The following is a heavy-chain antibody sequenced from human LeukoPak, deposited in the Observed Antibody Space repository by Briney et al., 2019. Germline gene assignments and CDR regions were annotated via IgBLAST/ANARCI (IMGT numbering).Heavy chain of an antibody. Sequence: SETLSLTCTVSGGSISSYYWSWIRQPPGKGLEWIGYIYYSGSTNYNPSLKSRVTISVDTSKNQFFLKLSSVTAADTAVYYCARGRRIAVAGRGYYYYYYMDVWGKGTTVTISS. CDR3: ARGRRIAVAGRGYYYYYYMDV. V-gene: IGHV4-59*01. D-gene: IGHD6-19*01. CDR1: GGSISSYY. J-gene: IGHJ6*03. CDR2: IYYSGST.